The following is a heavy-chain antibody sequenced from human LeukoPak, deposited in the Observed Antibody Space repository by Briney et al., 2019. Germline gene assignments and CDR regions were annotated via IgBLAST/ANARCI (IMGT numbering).Heavy chain of an antibody. D-gene: IGHD1-26*01. CDR3: ASGEMGRWFDP. J-gene: IGHJ5*02. CDR1: GFTFSSYE. V-gene: IGHV3-48*03. CDR2: ISSSGSTI. Sequence: GGSLRLSCAASGFTFSSYEMNWVRQAPGKGLEWVSYISSSGSTIYYADSVKGRFTISRDNAKNSLYLQMNSLRAEDTAVYYCASGEMGRWFDPWGQGTLVTVSS.